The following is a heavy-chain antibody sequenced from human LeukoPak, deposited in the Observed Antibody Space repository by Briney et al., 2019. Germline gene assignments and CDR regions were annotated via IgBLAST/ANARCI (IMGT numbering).Heavy chain of an antibody. CDR3: ARSELLWFGGVNSGFDY. D-gene: IGHD3-10*01. Sequence: SETLSLTCTISGGSISSYYWSWIRQPAGKGLEWIGRIYTSGSTNYNPSLKSRVTMSVDTSKNQFSLKLSSVTAADTAVYYCARSELLWFGGVNSGFDYWGQGTLVTVSS. CDR1: GGSISSYY. CDR2: IYTSGST. V-gene: IGHV4-4*07. J-gene: IGHJ4*02.